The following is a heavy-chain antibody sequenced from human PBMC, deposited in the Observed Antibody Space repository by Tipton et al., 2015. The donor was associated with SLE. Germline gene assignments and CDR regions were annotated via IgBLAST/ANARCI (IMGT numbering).Heavy chain of an antibody. CDR3: ARDNRRWDSLADGFDI. CDR2: MNPNSGDT. CDR1: GYTFSNYD. D-gene: IGHD1-26*01. V-gene: IGHV1-8*01. J-gene: IGHJ3*02. Sequence: QVQLVQSGAEVKKPGASVKVSCKTSGYTFSNYDINWVRQATGQGLEWMGWMNPNSGDTAYAQKFQGRVAMTWDASMSTAYMELRSLISEDTAVYYCARDNRRWDSLADGFDIWGRGTMVTVSS.